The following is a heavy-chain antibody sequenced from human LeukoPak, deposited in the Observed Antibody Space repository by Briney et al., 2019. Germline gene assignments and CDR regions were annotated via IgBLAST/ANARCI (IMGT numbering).Heavy chain of an antibody. J-gene: IGHJ4*02. CDR1: GFTFSSYG. CDR2: IWFDGSKK. V-gene: IGHV3-33*08. Sequence: PGGSLRLSCAASGFTFSSYGMHWVRQAPGKGLEWVAVIWFDGSKKYYADSVKGRFTISRDNSKNTLSLQINSLRAEDTAVYYCARVIGWSQFDYWGQGTLVTVSS. CDR3: ARVIGWSQFDY.